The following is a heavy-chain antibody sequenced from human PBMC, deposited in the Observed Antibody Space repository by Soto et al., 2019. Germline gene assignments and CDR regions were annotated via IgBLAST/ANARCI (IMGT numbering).Heavy chain of an antibody. D-gene: IGHD6-13*01. Sequence: GWSLRLSCAASGFSFSDHYMDWVRQAPGKGLEWVGRTRNKAYSFTTEYAPALKGRFTISRDDSEDSLYLQMNSLKTEDTALYYCVTSIPSSKWSGFGSWGQGTLVTVSS. CDR3: VTSIPSSKWSGFGS. J-gene: IGHJ4*02. CDR2: TRNKAYSFTT. V-gene: IGHV3-72*01. CDR1: GFSFSDHY.